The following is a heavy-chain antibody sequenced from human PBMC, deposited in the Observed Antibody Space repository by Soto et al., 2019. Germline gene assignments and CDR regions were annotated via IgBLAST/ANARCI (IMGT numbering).Heavy chain of an antibody. CDR1: GFTFSSYG. J-gene: IGHJ5*02. V-gene: IGHV3-30*18. CDR2: ISYDGSNK. D-gene: IGHD7-27*01. CDR3: AKLTGENWFDP. Sequence: GGSLRLSCAASGFTFSSYGMHWVPQAPGKGLEWVAVISYDGSNKYYADSVKGRFTISRDNSKNTLYLQMNSLRAEDTAVYYCAKLTGENWFDPWGQGTLVTVSS.